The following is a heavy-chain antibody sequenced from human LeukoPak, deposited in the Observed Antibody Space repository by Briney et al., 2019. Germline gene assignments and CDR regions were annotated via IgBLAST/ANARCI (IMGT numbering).Heavy chain of an antibody. CDR1: GGSFSGYY. V-gene: IGHV4-34*01. CDR3: ARGGSRAARQSY. D-gene: IGHD6-6*01. CDR2: VNPSGST. J-gene: IGHJ4*02. Sequence: SETLSLTCVVYGGSFSGYYWSWIRQPPGKGLEWIGEVNPSGSTNYNPSLKSRVTISVDTSKNQFSMELSSVTAADTAVYYCARGGSRAARQSYWGQGTLVIVSS.